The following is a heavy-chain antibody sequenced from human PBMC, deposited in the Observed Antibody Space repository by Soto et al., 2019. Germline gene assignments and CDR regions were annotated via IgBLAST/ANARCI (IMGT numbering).Heavy chain of an antibody. D-gene: IGHD2-8*01. J-gene: IGHJ6*02. CDR2: IYHSGST. Sequence: SETLSLTCAVSGGSISSSNWWSWVRQPPGKGLEWIGEIYHSGSTNYNPSLKSQVTISVDKSKNQFSLKLSSVTAADTAVYYCASAADLPMSAILHSYYGMDVWGQGTTVTVSS. V-gene: IGHV4-4*02. CDR3: ASAADLPMSAILHSYYGMDV. CDR1: GGSISSSNW.